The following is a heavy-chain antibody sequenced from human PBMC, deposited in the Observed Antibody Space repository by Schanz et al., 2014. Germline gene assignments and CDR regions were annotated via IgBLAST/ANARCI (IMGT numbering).Heavy chain of an antibody. J-gene: IGHJ6*02. CDR2: VCYDGSKK. Sequence: LEESGGGVVQPGRSLRLSCAASGFTFSSYGMHWVRQVPGKGLEWVAVVCYDGSKKYYADSVKGRFTTSRDNSKNTMYLQMNSLRAEDTAVYYCVKDLQRELLRDDHYYGMDVWGQGTTVTVSS. CDR3: VKDLQRELLRDDHYYGMDV. CDR1: GFTFSSYG. D-gene: IGHD1-26*01. V-gene: IGHV3-33*06.